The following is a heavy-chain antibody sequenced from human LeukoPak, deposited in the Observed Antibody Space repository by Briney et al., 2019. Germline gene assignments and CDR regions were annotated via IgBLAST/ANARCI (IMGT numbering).Heavy chain of an antibody. CDR2: ISAYNGNT. V-gene: IGHV1-18*01. CDR3: ARDLYYGSGSYPPDY. J-gene: IGHJ4*02. D-gene: IGHD3-10*01. CDR1: GYTFTNYA. Sequence: ASVKVSCKTSGYTFTNYAMNWVRQAPGQGLEWMGWISAYNGNTNYAQKLQGRVTMTTDTSTSTAYMELRSLRSDDTAVYYCARDLYYGSGSYPPDYWGQGTLVTVSS.